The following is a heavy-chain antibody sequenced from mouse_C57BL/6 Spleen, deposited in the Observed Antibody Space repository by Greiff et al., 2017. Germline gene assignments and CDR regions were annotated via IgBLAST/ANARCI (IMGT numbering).Heavy chain of an antibody. CDR2: IHPNSGST. J-gene: IGHJ2*01. Sequence: QVQLQQPGAELVKPGASVKLTCKASGYTFTSYWMHWVKQRPGQGLEWIGMIHPNSGSTNYNEKFKSKATLTEDKSSSTAYMLLSSLTSEDSAVYYCGREGGDGSYFDYWGQGTTLTVSS. CDR1: GYTFTSYW. D-gene: IGHD1-1*01. V-gene: IGHV1-64*01. CDR3: GREGGDGSYFDY.